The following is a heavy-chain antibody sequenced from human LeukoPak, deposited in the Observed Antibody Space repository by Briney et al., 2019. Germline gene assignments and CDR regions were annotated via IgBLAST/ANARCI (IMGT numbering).Heavy chain of an antibody. D-gene: IGHD3-3*01. CDR2: IYGRAST. V-gene: IGHV4-38-2*01. Sequence: SETLSLTCAVSGYPLGKNYYWGWIRQSPGKGLEWIGRIYGRASTSYNPSLMNRVTMSVDTSKNHFSLPLTSVTAADTAVYYCARYDSRGSASTKFDYWGPGIQVTVSS. CDR3: ARYDSRGSASTKFDY. CDR1: GYPLGKNYY. J-gene: IGHJ4*02.